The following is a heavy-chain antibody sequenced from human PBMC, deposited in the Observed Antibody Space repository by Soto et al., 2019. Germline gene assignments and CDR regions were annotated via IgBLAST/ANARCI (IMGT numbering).Heavy chain of an antibody. V-gene: IGHV3-30-3*01. CDR2: ISYDGSNK. CDR1: RFTFSSYA. Sequence: QVQLVESGGGVVQPGRSLRLSCAASRFTFSSYAMHWVHQAPGKGLEWVAVISYDGSNKFYADSVKGQFTISRDNSKNTLYLQMNSLRAEDTAVYNCARETEAFDIWGQGTMVTVSS. CDR3: ARETEAFDI. J-gene: IGHJ3*02.